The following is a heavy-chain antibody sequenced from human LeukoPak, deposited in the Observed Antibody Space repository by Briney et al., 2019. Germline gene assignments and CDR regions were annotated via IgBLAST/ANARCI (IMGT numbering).Heavy chain of an antibody. CDR3: ARDPYQLLLYDY. CDR1: GYTFTGYY. V-gene: IGHV1-2*02. D-gene: IGHD2-2*01. Sequence: ASVKVSCKASGYTFTGYYMHWVRQAPGQGLGWMGWINPNSGGTNYAQKFQDRVTMTRDTSISTAYMELSRLRSDDTAVYYCARDPYQLLLYDYWGQGTLVTVSS. J-gene: IGHJ4*02. CDR2: INPNSGGT.